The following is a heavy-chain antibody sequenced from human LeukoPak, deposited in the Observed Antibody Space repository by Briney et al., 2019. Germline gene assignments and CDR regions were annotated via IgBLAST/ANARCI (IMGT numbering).Heavy chain of an antibody. CDR3: ASAGYSSGPFDY. CDR2: ISSSSSYI. V-gene: IGHV3-21*01. Sequence: PGGALRLFCAASEFTFRSYSINLGRQALGKGLEWVSSISSSSSYIYYADSVKGRFTISRDNAKNSLYLQMNSLRAEDTAVYYCASAGYSSGPFDYWGQGTLVTVSS. J-gene: IGHJ4*02. CDR1: EFTFRSYS. D-gene: IGHD6-19*01.